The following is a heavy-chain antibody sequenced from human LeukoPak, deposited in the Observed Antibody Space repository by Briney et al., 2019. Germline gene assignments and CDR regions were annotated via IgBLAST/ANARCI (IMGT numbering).Heavy chain of an antibody. CDR1: GFTFSSYG. CDR3: ARGDGRWLQWVYQIDY. CDR2: ISYDGSNK. Sequence: GRSLRLSCAASGFTFSSYGMHWVRQAPGKGLEWVAVISYDGSNKYYADSVKGRFTISRDNSKNTLYLQMNSLRAEDTAVYYCARGDGRWLQWVYQIDYWGQGTLVTVSS. D-gene: IGHD5-24*01. J-gene: IGHJ4*02. V-gene: IGHV3-30*03.